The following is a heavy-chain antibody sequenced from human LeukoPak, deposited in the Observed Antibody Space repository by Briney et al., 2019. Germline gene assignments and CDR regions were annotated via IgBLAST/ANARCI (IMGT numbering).Heavy chain of an antibody. Sequence: ASVKVSCRASGYTFATYGISWVRQAPGQGLEWMGWISAYNGDTNYAQKFQGRVTMTTDTSTNTAYMELRSLRSDDTAVYYCARALYHTFDYWGQGTLVTVSS. J-gene: IGHJ4*02. CDR3: ARALYHTFDY. CDR1: GYTFATYG. D-gene: IGHD2-2*01. CDR2: ISAYNGDT. V-gene: IGHV1-18*01.